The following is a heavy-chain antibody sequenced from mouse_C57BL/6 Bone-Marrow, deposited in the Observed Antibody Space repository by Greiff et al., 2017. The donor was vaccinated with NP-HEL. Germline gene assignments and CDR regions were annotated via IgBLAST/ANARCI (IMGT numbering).Heavy chain of an antibody. CDR2: ISGGGGNT. D-gene: IGHD1-1*01. Sequence: EVQGVESGGGLVKPGGSLKLSCAASGFTFSSYTMSWVRQTPEKRLEWVATISGGGGNTYYPDSVKGRFTISRDNAKNTLYLQMSSLRSEDTALYYCARPHYYGSSLFAYWGQGTLVTVSA. CDR3: ARPHYYGSSLFAY. V-gene: IGHV5-9*01. CDR1: GFTFSSYT. J-gene: IGHJ3*01.